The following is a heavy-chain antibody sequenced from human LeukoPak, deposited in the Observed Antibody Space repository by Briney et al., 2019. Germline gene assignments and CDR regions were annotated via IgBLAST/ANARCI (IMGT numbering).Heavy chain of an antibody. J-gene: IGHJ5*02. CDR1: GGSISSSSYY. CDR3: ASAPFTGAFDP. CDR2: IYYSGST. Sequence: SETLSLTCTVSGGSISSSSYYWGWIRQPPGKGLEWIGYIYYSGSTDYKPSLKSRVTMSVDTSKNQFSLKLTSVTAADTAVYYCASAPFTGAFDPWGQGTLVTVSS. D-gene: IGHD3-10*01. V-gene: IGHV4-39*01.